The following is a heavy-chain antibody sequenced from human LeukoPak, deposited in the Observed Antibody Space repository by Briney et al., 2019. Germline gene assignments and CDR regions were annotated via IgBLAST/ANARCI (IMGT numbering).Heavy chain of an antibody. CDR2: VYYDGST. CDR1: GGSIRSSSYY. J-gene: IGHJ4*02. CDR3: ARVTEWNDFDY. D-gene: IGHD1-1*01. Sequence: SETLSLTCPVSGGSIRSSSYYWDWIRQPPGRGLEWIGSVYYDGSTNYNPSLKSRVTISVDTSKNQFSLKLSSVTAADTAVYYCARVTEWNDFDYWGQGTLVTVSS. V-gene: IGHV4-39*07.